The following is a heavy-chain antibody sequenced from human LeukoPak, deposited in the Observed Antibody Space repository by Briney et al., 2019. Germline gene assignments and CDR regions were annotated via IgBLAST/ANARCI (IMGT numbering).Heavy chain of an antibody. CDR1: GFTFSSYG. D-gene: IGHD2-2*01. CDR3: AKGFIVVVPAAFDY. Sequence: GGSLRLSCAASGFTFSSYGMHWVRQAPGKGLEWVAFIRYDGSNTYYADSVKGRFTISRDNSKNTLYLQMNSLRAEDTAVYYCAKGFIVVVPAAFDYWGQGTLVTVSS. CDR2: IRYDGSNT. V-gene: IGHV3-30*02. J-gene: IGHJ4*02.